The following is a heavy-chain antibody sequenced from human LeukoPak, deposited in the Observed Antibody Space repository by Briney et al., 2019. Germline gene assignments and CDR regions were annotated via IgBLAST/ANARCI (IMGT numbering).Heavy chain of an antibody. CDR2: IIPILGIA. V-gene: IGHV1-69*04. CDR1: GGTFSSYA. D-gene: IGHD3-22*01. CDR3: AVGTYYYDSRPYGMDV. Sequence: ASVNVSCKASGGTFSSYAISWVRQAPGQGLEWMGRIIPILGIANYAQKFQGRVTITADKSTSTAYMELSSLRSEDTAVYYCAVGTYYYDSRPYGMDVWGQGTTVTVSS. J-gene: IGHJ6*02.